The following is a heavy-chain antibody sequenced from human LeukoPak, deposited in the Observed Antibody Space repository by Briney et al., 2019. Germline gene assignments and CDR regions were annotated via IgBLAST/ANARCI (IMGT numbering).Heavy chain of an antibody. Sequence: GGSLRLSCAASGFTFSRYGMHWVSQAPGKGLEWVAVISDDGNKKYYADSVKGRFTVSRDKSKDTVYLQMNSLRAEDTAVYYCAKDSRHYYFDYWGQGTPVTVSS. CDR1: GFTFSRYG. CDR3: AKDSRHYYFDY. V-gene: IGHV3-30*18. D-gene: IGHD3-3*02. J-gene: IGHJ4*02. CDR2: ISDDGNKK.